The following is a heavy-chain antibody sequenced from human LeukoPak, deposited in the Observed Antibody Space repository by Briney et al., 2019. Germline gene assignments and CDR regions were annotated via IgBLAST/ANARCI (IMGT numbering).Heavy chain of an antibody. J-gene: IGHJ4*02. CDR1: GFTFDDYA. V-gene: IGHV3-43D*03. CDR2: ISWDGGST. Sequence: GGSLRLSCAASGFTFDDYAMHWVRQAPGKGLEWVSLISWDGGSTYYADSVKGRFTISRDNSKNSLYLQMNSLRAEDTALYYCAKDITGYDSSGYWPEFDYWGQGTLVTVSS. D-gene: IGHD3-22*01. CDR3: AKDITGYDSSGYWPEFDY.